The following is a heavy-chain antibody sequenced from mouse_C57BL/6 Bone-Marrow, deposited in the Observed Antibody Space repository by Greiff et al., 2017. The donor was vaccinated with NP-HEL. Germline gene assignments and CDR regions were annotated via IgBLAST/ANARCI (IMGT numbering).Heavy chain of an antibody. V-gene: IGHV7-3*01. J-gene: IGHJ4*01. CDR2: IRNKANGYTT. D-gene: IGHD2-4*01. Sequence: EVMLVESGGGLVQPGGSLSLSCAASGFTFTDYYMSWVRQPPGKALEWLGFIRNKANGYTTEYSASVKGRFTISRDNSQSILYLQMNALRAEDSATYYCASSSYDYDDYAMDYWGQGTSVTVSS. CDR3: ASSSYDYDDYAMDY. CDR1: GFTFTDYY.